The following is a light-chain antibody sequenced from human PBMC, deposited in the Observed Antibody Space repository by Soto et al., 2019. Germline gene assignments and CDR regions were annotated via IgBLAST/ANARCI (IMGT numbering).Light chain of an antibody. CDR3: QQRSNWPPIT. CDR2: DTS. Sequence: DIVLTHSPATLALSPCERATLYFGASQRVSGGFLAWYQQKPGLAPRLILYDTSFRATGIPDRFSGSGSGTDFTLTISRLDPEDFAVYYCQQRSNWPPITFGQGTRLEIK. CDR1: QRVSGGF. V-gene: IGKV3D-20*02. J-gene: IGKJ5*01.